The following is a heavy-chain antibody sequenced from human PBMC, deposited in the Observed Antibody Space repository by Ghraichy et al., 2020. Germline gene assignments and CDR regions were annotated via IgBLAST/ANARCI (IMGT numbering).Heavy chain of an antibody. CDR3: ARDRGGSYDRTNYGMDV. J-gene: IGHJ6*02. D-gene: IGHD1-26*01. CDR2: ISSSSSYI. CDR1: GFTFSSYS. V-gene: IGHV3-21*06. Sequence: LSLTCAASGFTFSSYSMNWVRQAPGKGLEWVSSISSSSSYIYYADSVKGRFTISSDNAKNSLYLQMNSLRAEDTAVYSCARDRGGSYDRTNYGMDVWGQGTTVTVSS.